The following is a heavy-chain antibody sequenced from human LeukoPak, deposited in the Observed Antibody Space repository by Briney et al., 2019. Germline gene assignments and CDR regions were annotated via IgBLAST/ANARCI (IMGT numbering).Heavy chain of an antibody. Sequence: PGGSLRLSCAASGFTFSAPYMDWVRQAPGKGLEWVGRIKNKADSYIADYAASVKGRFTISRGDSKNSLYLQMTSLKTEDTAVYFCTRDWWTSLDVWGQGTTVTVSS. CDR2: IKNKADSYIA. V-gene: IGHV3-72*01. D-gene: IGHD2-15*01. J-gene: IGHJ6*02. CDR1: GFTFSAPY. CDR3: TRDWWTSLDV.